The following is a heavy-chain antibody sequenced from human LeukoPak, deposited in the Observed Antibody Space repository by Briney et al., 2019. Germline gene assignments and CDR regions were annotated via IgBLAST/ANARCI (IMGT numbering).Heavy chain of an antibody. CDR3: ARGGGYNSPFGY. CDR2: ISYSGNT. J-gene: IGHJ4*02. Sequence: KSSETLSLTCTVSGGSISSYYWSWIRQPPGKGLEWIGHISYSGNTNYNPSLKSRVTISVDTSKNQFSLKLSSVTAADTAVYYCARGGGYNSPFGYWGQGTLVTVSS. D-gene: IGHD5-24*01. V-gene: IGHV4-59*01. CDR1: GGSISSYY.